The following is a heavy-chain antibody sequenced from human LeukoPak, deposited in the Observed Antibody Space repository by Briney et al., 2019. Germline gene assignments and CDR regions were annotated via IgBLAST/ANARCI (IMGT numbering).Heavy chain of an antibody. D-gene: IGHD1-26*01. CDR1: GFMFSTYA. Sequence: PGGSLRLSCAVSGFMFSTYAMSWVRQAPGKGLEWVSAISGSGGSTYYADSVKGRFTISRDNSKNTLYLQMNSLRAEDTAVYYCAKAPPFDTRFDYWGQGTLVTVSS. J-gene: IGHJ4*02. V-gene: IGHV3-23*01. CDR3: AKAPPFDTRFDY. CDR2: ISGSGGST.